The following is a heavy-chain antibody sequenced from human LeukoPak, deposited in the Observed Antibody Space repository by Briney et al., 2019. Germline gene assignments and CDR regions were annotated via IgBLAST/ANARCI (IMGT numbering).Heavy chain of an antibody. J-gene: IGHJ4*02. CDR3: TSPHRRSCSWSNCFDY. CDR2: INHIGGST. CDR1: GFTFIAYE. Sequence: PGESLRLSCAASGFTFIAYEMHWVRQAPGMGLEWVSAINHIGGSTFYADSVKGRFTISRDNAKNSLFLQMNSLRVEDTAVYYSTSPHRRSCSWSNCFDYWGQGTLVTVSS. D-gene: IGHD2-15*01. V-gene: IGHV3-48*03.